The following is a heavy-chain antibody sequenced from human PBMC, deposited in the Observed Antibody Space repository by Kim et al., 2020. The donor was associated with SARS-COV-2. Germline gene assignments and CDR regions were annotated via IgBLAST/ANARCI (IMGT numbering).Heavy chain of an antibody. V-gene: IGHV4-34*01. J-gene: IGHJ4*02. CDR2: INHSGST. Sequence: SETLSLTCAVYGGSFSGYYWSWIRQPPGKGLEWIGEINHSGSTNYNPSLKSRVTISVDTSKNQFSLKLSSVTAADTAVYYCAKGRPGYSYGYTKPFLYWGQGTLVTVSS. CDR1: GGSFSGYY. CDR3: AKGRPGYSYGYTKPFLY. D-gene: IGHD5-18*01.